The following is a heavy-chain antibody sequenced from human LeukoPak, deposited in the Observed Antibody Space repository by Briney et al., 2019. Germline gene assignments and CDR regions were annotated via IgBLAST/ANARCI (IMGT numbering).Heavy chain of an antibody. CDR1: GYSFTSYW. Sequence: GESLKISCKGSGYSFTSYWIGWVRQMPGKGLEWMGMIYPGDSDTRYSPSFQGQATISADKSISTTHLQWNSLKASDTAMYYCARSYCVTGDCYSGIADCWGQGTLVTVSS. V-gene: IGHV5-51*01. CDR3: ARSYCVTGDCYSGIADC. J-gene: IGHJ4*02. CDR2: IYPGDSDT. D-gene: IGHD2-21*01.